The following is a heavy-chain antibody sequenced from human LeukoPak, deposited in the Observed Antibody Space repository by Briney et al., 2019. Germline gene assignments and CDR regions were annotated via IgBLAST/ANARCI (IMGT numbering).Heavy chain of an antibody. CDR2: FYYSGNT. D-gene: IGHD2-2*01. CDR1: GDSISSHY. CDR3: ARRVEECGSTTCYAYFDP. J-gene: IGHJ5*02. V-gene: IGHV4-59*08. Sequence: SETLSLTCTVSGDSISSHYWTWIRQSPGKGLEWIAYFYYSGNTRYNPSLRSRITMSADTSKNHLSLKLSSVTAADTAVYYCARRVEECGSTTCYAYFDPWGQGAQVTVSS.